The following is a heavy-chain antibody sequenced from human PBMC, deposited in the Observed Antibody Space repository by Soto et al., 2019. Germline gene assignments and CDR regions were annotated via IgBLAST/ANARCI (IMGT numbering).Heavy chain of an antibody. CDR2: ISNDGSDK. V-gene: IGHV3-30*04. CDR1: GFKCSSYA. D-gene: IGHD6-19*01. CDR3: ARDQGVGEWLGLFDY. Sequence: PGGSQRGCKAAAGFKCSSYAMHWVSKAPGKGLEWVAVISNDGSDKYYTDSVKGRFTISRDSSKNTLSLQMNSLRAEDTAVYYCARDQGVGEWLGLFDYWGQGTLVTVSS. J-gene: IGHJ4*02.